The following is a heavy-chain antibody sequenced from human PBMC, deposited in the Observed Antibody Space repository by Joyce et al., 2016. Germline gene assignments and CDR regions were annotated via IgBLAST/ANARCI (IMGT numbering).Heavy chain of an antibody. D-gene: IGHD1-26*01. V-gene: IGHV1-24*01. CDR1: GESLTEMS. CDR3: ATADIGSIDCDY. Sequence: QVQLVQSGAEWKKPGASGKVSCKVSGESLTEMSMHWVRQAPGKGLDWMGTFEPEHGETINSQKFQGRVTMTEDTSTNTAYMQLSSLTVEDTAVYYCATADIGSIDCDYWGQGTLVTVS. CDR2: FEPEHGET. J-gene: IGHJ4*02.